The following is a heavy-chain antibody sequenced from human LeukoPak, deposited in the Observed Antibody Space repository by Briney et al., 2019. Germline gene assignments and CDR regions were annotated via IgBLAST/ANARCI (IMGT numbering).Heavy chain of an antibody. CDR1: GFTFSSYA. CDR3: AKEADYYDSSGYYYVDYFDY. J-gene: IGHJ4*02. Sequence: GGSLRLSCAASGFTFSSYAKSWVRQAPGKGLEWVSAISGSGGSTYYADSVKGRFTISRDNSKNTLYLQMNSLRAEDTAVYYCAKEADYYDSSGYYYVDYFDYWGQGTLVTVSS. V-gene: IGHV3-23*01. D-gene: IGHD3-22*01. CDR2: ISGSGGST.